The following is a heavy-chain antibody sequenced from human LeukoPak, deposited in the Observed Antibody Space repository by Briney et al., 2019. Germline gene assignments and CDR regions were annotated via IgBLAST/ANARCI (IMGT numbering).Heavy chain of an antibody. D-gene: IGHD3-9*01. CDR3: ARTFDMYRQTGYYPDLEYYYGMDV. Sequence: ASVKVSCKASGYTFTSYDINWVRQATGQGLEWMGWMNPNSGNTGYAQKFQGRVTMTRNTSISTAYMELSSLRSEDTAVYYSARTFDMYRQTGYYPDLEYYYGMDVWGQGTTVTVSS. V-gene: IGHV1-8*01. J-gene: IGHJ6*02. CDR1: GYTFTSYD. CDR2: MNPNSGNT.